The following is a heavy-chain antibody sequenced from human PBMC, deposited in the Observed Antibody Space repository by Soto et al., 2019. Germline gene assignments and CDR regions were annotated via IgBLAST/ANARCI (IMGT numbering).Heavy chain of an antibody. CDR3: ARRAETNGWNGFGADKYYFDF. CDR1: GYTFTSYD. D-gene: IGHD1-1*01. CDR2: MNPNTGDS. Sequence: ASVKVSCKASGYTFTSYDIYWVRQVTGQGLEWMGWMNPNTGDSSYTQKFRGRVTMTSDTSITTAHMELSSLRSEDTAVYYCARRAETNGWNGFGADKYYFDFWGQGTLVTVSS. J-gene: IGHJ4*02. V-gene: IGHV1-8*01.